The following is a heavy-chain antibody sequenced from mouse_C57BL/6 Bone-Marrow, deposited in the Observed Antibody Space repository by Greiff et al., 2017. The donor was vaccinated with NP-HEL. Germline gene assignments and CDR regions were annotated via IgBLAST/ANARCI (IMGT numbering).Heavy chain of an antibody. CDR1: GYAFTNYL. J-gene: IGHJ2*01. CDR3: ASGGRPYYFDY. V-gene: IGHV1-54*01. Sequence: VQLQQSGAELVRPGTSVKVSCKASGYAFTNYLIEWVKQRPGQGLEWIGVINPGSGGTNYNEKFKGKATLTADKSSSTAYTQLSSLTSEDSAVYFCASGGRPYYFDYWGQGTTLTVSS. CDR2: INPGSGGT.